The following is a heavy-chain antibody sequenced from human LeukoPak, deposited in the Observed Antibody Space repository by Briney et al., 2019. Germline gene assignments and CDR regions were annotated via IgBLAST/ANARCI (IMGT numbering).Heavy chain of an antibody. CDR2: INPTDGST. CDR1: GYTITTYY. CDR3: ARVYEMIRGFIGSDAFDI. D-gene: IGHD3-10*01. V-gene: IGHV1-46*01. Sequence: ASVRVSCKASGYTITTYYMHWVRQVPGQGHELMGIINPTDGSTTYAQKFQGRVTMTRDTSTSTVYMELSSLRPEDTAVYYCARVYEMIRGFIGSDAFDIWGQGTMVTVSS. J-gene: IGHJ3*02.